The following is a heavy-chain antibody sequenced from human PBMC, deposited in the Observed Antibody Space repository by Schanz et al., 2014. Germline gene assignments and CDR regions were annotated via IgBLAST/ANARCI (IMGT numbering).Heavy chain of an antibody. CDR2: ISGSGGST. CDR1: GFTFSTYA. V-gene: IGHV3-23*01. J-gene: IGHJ4*01. Sequence: EVQLLDSGGGLVQPGGSLRLSCAASGFTFSTYAMSWVRQAPGKGLEWVSAISGSGGSTYYAGSVKGRFTISRDNSKNTLYLQRNSLRAEDTAVYYCAKDPSHGDYDYYFDYWGHGTLVTVSS. D-gene: IGHD3-22*01. CDR3: AKDPSHGDYDYYFDY.